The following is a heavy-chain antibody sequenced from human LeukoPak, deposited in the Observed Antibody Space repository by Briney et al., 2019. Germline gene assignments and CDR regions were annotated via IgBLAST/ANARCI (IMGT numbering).Heavy chain of an antibody. CDR2: IYYSGST. D-gene: IGHD3-16*02. J-gene: IGHJ4*02. V-gene: IGHV4-31*03. Sequence: SQTLSLTCTVSGGSISSGGYYWSWIRQHPGKGLEWIGYIYYSGSTYYNPSLKSRVTISVDTSKNQFSLKLSSVTAADTAVYCCARVTTYYDYVWGSYRGEGVDYWGQGTLVTVSS. CDR3: ARVTTYYDYVWGSYRGEGVDY. CDR1: GGSISSGGYY.